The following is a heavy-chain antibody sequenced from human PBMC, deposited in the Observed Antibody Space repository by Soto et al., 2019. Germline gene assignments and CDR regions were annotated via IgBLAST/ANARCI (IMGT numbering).Heavy chain of an antibody. V-gene: IGHV1-69*12. Sequence: QVQLVQSGAEVKKPGSSVKVSCKASGGTFSSYAISWVRQAPGQGLEWMGGIIPIFGTANYAQKFQGRVTLTGNESTSTAYMELSRLRSGEAAVDYCAGGGGVRAAMGGAFDYWGQGPLVTVSS. CDR2: IIPIFGTA. CDR3: AGGGGVRAAMGGAFDY. CDR1: GGTFSSYA. D-gene: IGHD2-2*01. J-gene: IGHJ4*02.